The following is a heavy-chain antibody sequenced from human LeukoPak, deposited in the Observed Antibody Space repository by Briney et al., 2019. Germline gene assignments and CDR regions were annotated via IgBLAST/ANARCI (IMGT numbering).Heavy chain of an antibody. CDR2: ISSTSTYI. D-gene: IGHD2-21*01. CDR3: ARGGVGDFDY. J-gene: IGHJ4*02. CDR1: GFTFSFYS. V-gene: IGHV3-21*01. Sequence: PGGSLRLSCAASGFTFSFYSMNWVRQAPGKGLEWVSSISSTSTYIYYADSVKGRFTISRDNAKNSLFLQLNSLRAEDTAVYCCARGGVGDFDYWGQGTLVTVSS.